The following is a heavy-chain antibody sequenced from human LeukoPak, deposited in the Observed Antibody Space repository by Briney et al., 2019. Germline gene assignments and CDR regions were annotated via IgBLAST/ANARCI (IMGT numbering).Heavy chain of an antibody. D-gene: IGHD1-26*01. J-gene: IGHJ5*02. V-gene: IGHV5-51*01. CDR1: GDSFTNSW. Sequence: GESLRISCKGSGDSFTNSWFGWVRQTPGKGLEWLGIIYPGDSDTRYNPSFQGQVTISADKSINTACLQWSSLKASDSAMYYCATADSGTYFIWFDPWGQGTLVTISS. CDR2: IYPGDSDT. CDR3: ATADSGTYFIWFDP.